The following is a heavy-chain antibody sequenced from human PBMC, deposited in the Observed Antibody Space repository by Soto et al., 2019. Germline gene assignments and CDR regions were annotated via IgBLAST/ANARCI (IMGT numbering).Heavy chain of an antibody. D-gene: IGHD3-3*02. V-gene: IGHV3-66*01. CDR2: TYSGGST. CDR3: ARSRGDCISIICHRPYSTMYL. CDR1: GLTVSGNY. J-gene: IGHJ6*04. Sequence: GRALRLSCAASGLTVSGNYVRWVRQAPGKGMEWVSVTYSGGSTYYADSVKGRFTISRDNSKNTLYLQMNSLRAEDTAVYYCARSRGDCISIICHRPYSTMYLWAKGTTVTRSS.